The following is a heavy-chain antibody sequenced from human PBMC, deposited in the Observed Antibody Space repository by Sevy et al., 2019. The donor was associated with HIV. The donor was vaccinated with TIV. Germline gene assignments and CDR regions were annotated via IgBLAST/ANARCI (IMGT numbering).Heavy chain of an antibody. CDR3: AKDGVYSSSYGSTPYYFDY. J-gene: IGHJ4*02. CDR2: IRWDGGST. D-gene: IGHD6-6*01. CDR1: GFTFDDYT. Sequence: GGSLRLSCAASGFTFDDYTMHWVRQAPGKGLEWVSLIRWDGGSTYYADSVKGRFTISRDNSKNSLYLQMNSLRTEDTALYYCAKDGVYSSSYGSTPYYFDYWGQGTLVTVSS. V-gene: IGHV3-43*01.